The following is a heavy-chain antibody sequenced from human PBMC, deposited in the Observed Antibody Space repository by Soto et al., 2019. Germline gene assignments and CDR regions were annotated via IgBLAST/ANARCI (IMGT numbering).Heavy chain of an antibody. Sequence: VGSLRLSCAASGFTFSSYAMHWVRQAPGKGLEWVAVISYDGSNKYYADSVKGRFTISRDNSKNTLYLQMNSLRAEDTAVYYCARVGYQLPYYYYYGMDVWGQGTTVTVSS. CDR1: GFTFSSYA. CDR3: ARVGYQLPYYYYYGMDV. CDR2: ISYDGSNK. J-gene: IGHJ6*02. V-gene: IGHV3-30-3*01. D-gene: IGHD2-2*01.